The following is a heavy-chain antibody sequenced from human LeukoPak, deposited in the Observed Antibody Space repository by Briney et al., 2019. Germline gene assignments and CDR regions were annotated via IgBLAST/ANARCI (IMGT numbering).Heavy chain of an antibody. CDR1: GFTFSSYG. V-gene: IGHV3-30*18. CDR3: AKDGGCSSTSCYSPYYFDY. J-gene: IGHJ4*02. D-gene: IGHD2-2*01. CDR2: ISYDGSNK. Sequence: PGGSPRLSCAASGFTFSSYGMHWVRQAPGKGLEWVAVISYDGSNKYYADSVKGRFTISRDNSKNTLYLQMNSLRAEDTAVYYCAKDGGCSSTSCYSPYYFDYWGQGTLVTVSS.